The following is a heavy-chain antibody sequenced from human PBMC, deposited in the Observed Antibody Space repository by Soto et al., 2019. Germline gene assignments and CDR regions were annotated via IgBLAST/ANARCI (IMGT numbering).Heavy chain of an antibody. V-gene: IGHV2-26*01. D-gene: IGHD6-13*01. Sequence: QVTLKESGPVLVKPTETLTLTCTVSGFSLSNARMGVSWIRQPPGKALEWLAHIFSNDEKSYSTSLKSRLTISKDTSKSQVVLTMTNMDPVDTATYYCARISYSRSADYYYYGMDVWGQGTTVTVSS. CDR2: IFSNDEK. CDR3: ARISYSRSADYYYYGMDV. J-gene: IGHJ6*02. CDR1: GFSLSNARMG.